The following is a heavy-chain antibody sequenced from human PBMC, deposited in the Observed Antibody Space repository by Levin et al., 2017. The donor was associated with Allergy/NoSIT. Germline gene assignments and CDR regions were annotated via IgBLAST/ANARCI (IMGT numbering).Heavy chain of an antibody. D-gene: IGHD3-22*01. Sequence: ASVKVSCKASGYTFIAYYMHWVRQAPGQGPEWMGWINPNSGGTKYAQKFQGRVTMTRDTSNNTAKMELSRLRSDDTAVYYCACAVKYYNDRSGYPLDYWGQGTLVTVSS. J-gene: IGHJ4*02. CDR2: INPNSGGT. CDR1: GYTFIAYY. CDR3: ACAVKYYNDRSGYPLDY. V-gene: IGHV1-2*02.